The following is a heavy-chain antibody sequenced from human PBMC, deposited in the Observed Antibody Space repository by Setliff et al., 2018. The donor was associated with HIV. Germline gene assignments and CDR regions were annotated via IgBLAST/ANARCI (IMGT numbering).Heavy chain of an antibody. D-gene: IGHD6-19*01. J-gene: IGHJ4*02. CDR1: GGSISSSSYY. V-gene: IGHV4-39*01. CDR3: ASPGGDSSGWTRGFDY. CDR2: IYYSGST. Sequence: KPSETLSLTCTVSGGSISSSSYYWGWIRQPPGKGLEWIGSIYYSGSTYYNPSLKSRVTISVDTSKNQFSLKLSSVTAADTAVYYCASPGGDSSGWTRGFDYWGQGTLVTVSS.